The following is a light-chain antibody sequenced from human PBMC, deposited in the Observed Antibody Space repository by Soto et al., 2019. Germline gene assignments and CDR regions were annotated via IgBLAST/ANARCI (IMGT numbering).Light chain of an antibody. Sequence: EIVMTQSPATLSVSPGERAALSCRASQRVSSYLAWYQQKPGQAPRLLIYDASNRATGIPARFSGSGSGTDFTLTISSLEPEDFAVYYCQQRSNWPLTFGGGTKVDIK. CDR1: QRVSSY. CDR2: DAS. CDR3: QQRSNWPLT. V-gene: IGKV3-11*01. J-gene: IGKJ4*01.